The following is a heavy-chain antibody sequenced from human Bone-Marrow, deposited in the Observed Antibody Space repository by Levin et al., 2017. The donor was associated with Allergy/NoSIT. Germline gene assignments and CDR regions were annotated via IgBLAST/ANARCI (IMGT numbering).Heavy chain of an antibody. J-gene: IGHJ4*02. CDR2: INHSGST. D-gene: IGHD2-21*02. V-gene: IGHV4-34*01. CDR3: AREGDSVTHFDY. Sequence: SETLSLTCAVYGGSFSGYYWSWIRQPPGKGLEWIGEINHSGSTNYRPSLKSRVAMSVDTSKKQFSLDLTSVTAADTAVYYCAREGDSVTHFDYWGQGTLVTVSS. CDR1: GGSFSGYY.